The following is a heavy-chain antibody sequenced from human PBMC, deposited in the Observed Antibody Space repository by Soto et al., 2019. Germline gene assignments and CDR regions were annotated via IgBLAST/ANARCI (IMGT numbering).Heavy chain of an antibody. V-gene: IGHV3-9*01. CDR1: GFTFDDYA. CDR3: AKDTFLRGYCSSTSCKGYFQH. J-gene: IGHJ1*01. CDR2: ISWNSGSI. Sequence: GGSLRLSCAASGFTFDDYAMHWVRQAPGKGLEWVSGISWNSGSIGYADSVKGRFTISRDNAKNSLYLQMNSLRAEVTALYYCAKDTFLRGYCSSTSCKGYFQHWGQGTLVTVSS. D-gene: IGHD2-2*01.